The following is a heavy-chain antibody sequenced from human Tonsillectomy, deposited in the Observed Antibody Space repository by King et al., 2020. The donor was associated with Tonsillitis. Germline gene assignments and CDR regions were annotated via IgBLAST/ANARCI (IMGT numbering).Heavy chain of an antibody. J-gene: IGHJ4*02. CDR1: GGTFSSYP. Sequence: QLVQSGAEVKKPGSSVKVSCKASGGTFSSYPITWVRQAPGQGLEWMGGIIPISGTTNYAQKFQGRGTITADESTSTAYMELSSLRSEDTAMYYCARILSDAAMVLYYFDYWGQGTLVTVSS. CDR2: IIPISGTT. D-gene: IGHD5-18*01. V-gene: IGHV1-69*12. CDR3: ARILSDAAMVLYYFDY.